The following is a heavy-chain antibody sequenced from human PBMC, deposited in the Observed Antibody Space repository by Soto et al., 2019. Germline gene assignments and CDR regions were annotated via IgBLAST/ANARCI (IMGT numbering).Heavy chain of an antibody. J-gene: IGHJ3*02. CDR2: TYYRSKWYN. D-gene: IGHD1-26*01. CDR3: ASGRVGAKGWWAFDI. Sequence: SQTLSLTCAISGDSVSTNSATWDWIRQSPSRGLEWLGRTYYRSKWYNDYAVSVKGRITINPDTSNNQLSLQLNSVTPDDTAVYYCASGRVGAKGWWAFDIWGQGTMVTVSS. CDR1: GDSVSTNSAT. V-gene: IGHV6-1*01.